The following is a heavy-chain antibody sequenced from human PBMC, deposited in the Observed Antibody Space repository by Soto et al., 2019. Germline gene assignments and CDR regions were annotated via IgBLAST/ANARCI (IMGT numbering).Heavy chain of an antibody. Sequence: ASVKVSCKASGGTFSSYAISWVRQAPGQGLEWMGGIIPIFGTANYAQKFQGRVTITADESTSTAYMELSSLRSEDTAAYYCARDPFAAGTLIGIFDYWGQGTLVTVSS. V-gene: IGHV1-69*13. J-gene: IGHJ4*02. D-gene: IGHD6-13*01. CDR3: ARDPFAAGTLIGIFDY. CDR1: GGTFSSYA. CDR2: IIPIFGTA.